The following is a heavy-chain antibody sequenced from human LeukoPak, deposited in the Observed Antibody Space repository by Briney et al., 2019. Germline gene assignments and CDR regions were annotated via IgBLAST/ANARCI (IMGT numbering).Heavy chain of an antibody. CDR3: AKDGDSTGYYSSCYNHMHV. CDR1: GFSFSTYG. V-gene: IGHV3-30*02. CDR2: IRIGGGNK. J-gene: IGHJ6*03. D-gene: IGHD3-22*01. Sequence: GVSLTLSCAGSGFSFSTYGFHRLPQAPGQGLEWVTFIRIGGGNKDYADSVKGRIAISRANSKTTVYLQMNSLGAEDTAIYYCAKDGDSTGYYSSCYNHMHVWGKGNAGTISS.